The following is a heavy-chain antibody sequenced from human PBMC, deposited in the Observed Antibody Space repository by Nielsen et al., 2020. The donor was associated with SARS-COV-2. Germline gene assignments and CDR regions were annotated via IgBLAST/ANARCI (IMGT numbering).Heavy chain of an antibody. Sequence: GSLRLSCTVSGGSVSSGSYYWSWIRQPPGKGLEWIGYIYYSGSTNYNPSLKSRVTISVDTSKNQFSLKLSSVTAADTAVYYCARDGIDSGLDVWGQGTTVTFSS. CDR1: GGSVSSGSYY. D-gene: IGHD6-19*01. V-gene: IGHV4-61*01. CDR3: ARDGIDSGLDV. J-gene: IGHJ6*02. CDR2: IYYSGST.